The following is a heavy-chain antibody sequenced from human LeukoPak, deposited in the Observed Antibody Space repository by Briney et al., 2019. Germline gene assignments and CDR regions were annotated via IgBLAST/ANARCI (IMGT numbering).Heavy chain of an antibody. V-gene: IGHV4-39*07. J-gene: IGHJ6*03. Sequence: SETLSLTCTVSGGSISSSSYYWGWIRQPPGKGLEWIGSIYHSGSTYYNPSLKSRVTISVDTSKNQFSLKLSSVTAADTAVYYCARDSRFYYYYMDVWGKGTTVTVSS. CDR2: IYHSGST. CDR1: GGSISSSSYY. D-gene: IGHD3-3*01. CDR3: ARDSRFYYYYMDV.